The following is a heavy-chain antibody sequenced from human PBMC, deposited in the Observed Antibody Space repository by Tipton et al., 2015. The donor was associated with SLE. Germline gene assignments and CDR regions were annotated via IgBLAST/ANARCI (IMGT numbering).Heavy chain of an antibody. CDR2: IYYRGST. J-gene: IGHJ5*02. Sequence: TLSLTCTVSGGSISSSNHYWGWIRQPPGKGLEWIGSIYYRGSTYYNPSLKSRVTILVDTSKNQFSLKLTSVTVADTAVYYCTRGGIRYGANPFDPWGQGTLVTVSS. CDR1: GGSISSSNHY. D-gene: IGHD4-23*01. CDR3: TRGGIRYGANPFDP. V-gene: IGHV4-39*07.